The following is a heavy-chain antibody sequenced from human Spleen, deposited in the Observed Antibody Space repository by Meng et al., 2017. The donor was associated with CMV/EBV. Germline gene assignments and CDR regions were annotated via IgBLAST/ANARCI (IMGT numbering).Heavy chain of an antibody. V-gene: IGHV3-74*03. J-gene: IGHJ4*02. D-gene: IGHD1-26*01. Sequence: VGAGGGLVQPGGSLRLSFAVSGFTLRRYWMHWVRQAPGKGLEWVSRIDSDGRDITYADSVRGRFTISRDDAKNTLYLQMNSLRVEGTAVYYCARGVAESLGWEMGYWGQGTLVTVSS. CDR2: IDSDGRDI. CDR3: ARGVAESLGWEMGY. CDR1: GFTLRRYW.